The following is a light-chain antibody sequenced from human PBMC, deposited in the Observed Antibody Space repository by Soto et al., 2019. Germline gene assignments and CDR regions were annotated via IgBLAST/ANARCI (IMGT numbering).Light chain of an antibody. CDR3: QQCNSYPRT. CDR2: DAS. Sequence: AIQLTQSPSSLSASVGDRVTITCRASQGISSALAWYQQKPGQAPKLLIYDASSLESGVPSRFSGSGSGTDFTLTISSLQPEDFATYYCQQCNSYPRTFGPGTKVDIK. CDR1: QGISSA. J-gene: IGKJ3*01. V-gene: IGKV1-13*02.